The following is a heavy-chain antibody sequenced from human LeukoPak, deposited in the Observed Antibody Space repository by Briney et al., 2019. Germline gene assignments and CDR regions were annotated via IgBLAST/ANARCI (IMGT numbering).Heavy chain of an antibody. J-gene: IGHJ4*02. D-gene: IGHD2-15*01. V-gene: IGHV3-21*05. CDR3: ARDRDVVVVAATPDY. CDR2: ISSSSSYI. CDR1: GFTFSSYS. Sequence: GGSLRLSCAASGFTFSSYSMNWVRQAPGKGLEWVSYISSSSSYIYYADSVKGRFTISRDNAKNSLYLQMNSLRAEDTAVYYCARDRDVVVVAATPDYWGQGTLVTVSS.